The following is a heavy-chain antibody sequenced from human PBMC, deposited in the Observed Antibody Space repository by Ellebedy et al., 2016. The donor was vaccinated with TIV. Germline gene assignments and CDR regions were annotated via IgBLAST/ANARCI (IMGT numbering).Heavy chain of an antibody. D-gene: IGHD3-16*01. CDR3: ARIGGGVSGTSFDV. J-gene: IGHJ3*01. V-gene: IGHV1-18*01. Sequence: AASVKVSCKSSGYTFSDHGVTWVRQAPGQGLEWLGWISGYNGNTKYAQNVQGRVTMTTDTSTSTTYMELRGLRSDDTALYYCARIGGGVSGTSFDVWGQGTIVTVSS. CDR2: ISGYNGNT. CDR1: GYTFSDHG.